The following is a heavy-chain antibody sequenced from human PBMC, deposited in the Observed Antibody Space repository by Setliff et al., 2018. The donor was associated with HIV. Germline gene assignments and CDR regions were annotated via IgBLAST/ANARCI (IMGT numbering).Heavy chain of an antibody. Sequence: ASVKVSCKASGYTFTGYYMHWVRQAPGQGLEWMGWINPNSGGTKYAQKFQGWVTMTRDTSISTAYMELSSLRSQDTAVYYCARGKNIVVVPAAPNWFDPWGQGALVTVSS. J-gene: IGHJ5*02. CDR3: ARGKNIVVVPAAPNWFDP. CDR2: INPNSGGT. CDR1: GYTFTGYY. V-gene: IGHV1-2*04. D-gene: IGHD2-2*01.